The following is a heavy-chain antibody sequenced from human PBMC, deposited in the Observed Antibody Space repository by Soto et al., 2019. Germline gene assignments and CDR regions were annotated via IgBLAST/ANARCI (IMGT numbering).Heavy chain of an antibody. CDR1: GGSISSGGYS. V-gene: IGHV4-30-2*01. CDR3: ARKMPTMIVVVIQNWFDP. Sequence: SLTCAVSGGSISSGGYSWSWIRQPPGKGLEWIRYINHSGSTNYNPSLKSRVTISVDTSKNQFSLKLSSVTAADTAVYYCARKMPTMIVVVIQNWFDPWGQGTLVTVSS. J-gene: IGHJ5*02. D-gene: IGHD3-22*01. CDR2: INHSGST.